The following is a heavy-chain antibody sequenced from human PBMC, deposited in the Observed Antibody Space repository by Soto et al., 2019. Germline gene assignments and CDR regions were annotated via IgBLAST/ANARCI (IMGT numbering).Heavy chain of an antibody. V-gene: IGHV1-18*01. J-gene: IGHJ4*02. CDR2: ISAYNGNT. CDR1: GYTFTSYG. CDR3: ARAAGNNLVGATLRD. Sequence: QVQLVQSGAEVKKPGASVKVSCKASGYTFTSYGISWVRQAPGQGLEWMGWISAYNGNTNYAQKLQGRVTMTTDTATGTGYMGLGRLRSDDTAVYYCARAAGNNLVGATLRDWGQGTLVTVSS. D-gene: IGHD1-26*01.